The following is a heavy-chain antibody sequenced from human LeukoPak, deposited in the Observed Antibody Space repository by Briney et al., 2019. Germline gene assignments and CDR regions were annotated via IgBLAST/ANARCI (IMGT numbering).Heavy chain of an antibody. V-gene: IGHV1-69*05. CDR3: AVSGVYCGGVCSKDY. Sequence: RGSSVKVSCKASGGTYSSYAISWVRQAPGQGLEWMGRIIPIFGTANYAQKFQGRVTITTDESTSTAYMELSSLRSEDTSVYYCAVSGVYCGGVCSKDYWGQGTLVTVSS. J-gene: IGHJ4*02. D-gene: IGHD2-21*02. CDR2: IIPIFGTA. CDR1: GGTYSSYA.